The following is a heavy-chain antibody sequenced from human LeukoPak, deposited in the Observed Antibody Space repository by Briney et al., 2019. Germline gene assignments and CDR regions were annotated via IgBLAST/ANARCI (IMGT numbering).Heavy chain of an antibody. CDR3: ARQGTYSSAIGMGY. CDR1: GYTFTSYG. CDR2: INPSGGST. D-gene: IGHD6-19*01. J-gene: IGHJ4*02. V-gene: IGHV1-46*01. Sequence: GASVTVSCTASGYTFTSYGISWVRQAPGQGLEWMGIINPSGGSTSYAQKFQGRVTMTRDTSTRTVYMEVNSLRSEDTAVYYCARQGTYSSAIGMGYWGQGTLVTVSS.